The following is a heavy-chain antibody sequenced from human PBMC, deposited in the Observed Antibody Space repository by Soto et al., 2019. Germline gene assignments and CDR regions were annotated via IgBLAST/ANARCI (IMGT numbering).Heavy chain of an antibody. D-gene: IGHD3-10*01. CDR2: ITASGETT. J-gene: IGHJ4*02. Sequence: EVQLLESGGGLVQPGGSLRLSCAASGFIFSNYAMSWVRQAPGKGLEWVSGITASGETTNYVDSVKGRFTIFRDNYENTLYLQANTLRAEDTAVYYCAKDRSGSSRDFDSWGQGTLVTVSS. CDR1: GFIFSNYA. CDR3: AKDRSGSSRDFDS. V-gene: IGHV3-23*01.